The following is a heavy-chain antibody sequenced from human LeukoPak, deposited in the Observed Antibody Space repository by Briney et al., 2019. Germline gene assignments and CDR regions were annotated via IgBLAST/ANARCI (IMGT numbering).Heavy chain of an antibody. J-gene: IGHJ5*02. CDR3: AREDYGSGSYLNWFDP. D-gene: IGHD3-10*01. Sequence: ASVKVSCKASGYTFTSYAMNWVRQAPGQGLEWMGWINTNTGNPTYAQGFTGRFVFSLDTSVSTVYLQISSLKAEDTAVYYCAREDYGSGSYLNWFDPWGQGTLVTVSS. CDR1: GYTFTSYA. V-gene: IGHV7-4-1*02. CDR2: INTNTGNP.